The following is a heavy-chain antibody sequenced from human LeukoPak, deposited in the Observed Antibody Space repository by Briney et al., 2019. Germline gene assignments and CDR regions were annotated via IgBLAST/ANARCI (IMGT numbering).Heavy chain of an antibody. D-gene: IGHD2-2*01. Sequence: SETLSLICTVSGGSISNYYWSWIRQPPGKGLEWIGYIYYSGSTNYNPSLKSRVSISVDTSKKQFSLKLSSVTAADTAMYYCARGGYCSSTSCYGDDAFDIWGQGTMVTVSS. V-gene: IGHV4-59*01. J-gene: IGHJ3*02. CDR1: GGSISNYY. CDR3: ARGGYCSSTSCYGDDAFDI. CDR2: IYYSGST.